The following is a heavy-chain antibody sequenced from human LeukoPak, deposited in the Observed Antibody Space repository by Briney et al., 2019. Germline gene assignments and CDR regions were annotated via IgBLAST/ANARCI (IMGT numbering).Heavy chain of an antibody. CDR3: ARHSLQWLRLPFEY. CDR1: GGSFSSSIYY. Sequence: TSETLSLTGTVSGGSFSSSIYYWGWIRQPPGKGLEWIGSIYYSGSTYYKSSLKSRATISVDTSKNQFSRKLSSVTAADTAVYFCARHSLQWLRLPFEYWGQGTLVIVSS. V-gene: IGHV4-39*01. J-gene: IGHJ4*02. D-gene: IGHD5-12*01. CDR2: IYYSGST.